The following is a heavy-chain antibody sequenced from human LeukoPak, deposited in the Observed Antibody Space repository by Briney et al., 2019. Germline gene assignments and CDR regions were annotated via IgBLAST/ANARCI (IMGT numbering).Heavy chain of an antibody. Sequence: SETLSLTCAVYGGSFSGYYWSWIRQPPGKGLEWIGEINHSGSTNYNPSLKSRVTISVDTSKNQFSLKLSSVTAADTAVYFCARGLWAPRFDCWGQGTLSPSPQ. CDR2: INHSGST. CDR3: ARGLWAPRFDC. V-gene: IGHV4-34*01. D-gene: IGHD1-26*01. CDR1: GGSFSGYY. J-gene: IGHJ4*02.